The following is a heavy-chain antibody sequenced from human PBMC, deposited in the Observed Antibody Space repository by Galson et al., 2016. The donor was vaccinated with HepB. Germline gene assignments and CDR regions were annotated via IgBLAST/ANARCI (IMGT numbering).Heavy chain of an antibody. J-gene: IGHJ4*02. CDR1: GFTLTNYA. CDR3: AKVKTGGDYDFWSLDY. V-gene: IGHV3-30*18. D-gene: IGHD3-3*01. CDR2: ISYDGNSK. Sequence: SLRLSCAASGFTLTNYAMHWVRQAPGKGLEWVTIISYDGNSKFYADSVKGRFTISRDNSKNTLYLQMNSLRAEDTAVYYCAKVKTGGDYDFWSLDYWGQGTLVTVSS.